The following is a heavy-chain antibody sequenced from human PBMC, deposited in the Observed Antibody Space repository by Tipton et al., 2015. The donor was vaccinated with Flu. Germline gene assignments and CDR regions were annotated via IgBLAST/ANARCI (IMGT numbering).Heavy chain of an antibody. J-gene: IGHJ5*02. Sequence: SLRLSCAASGFNTSNNYMSWVRQAPGKGLEWVSTLFTGGSTFYADSVKGRFTISRDNSKNTVYLQMSSLRTDDSAVYYCARDEGRGWLDPWGQGSLVTVSS. CDR3: ARDEGRGWLDP. V-gene: IGHV3-66*02. CDR2: LFTGGST. CDR1: GFNTSNNY.